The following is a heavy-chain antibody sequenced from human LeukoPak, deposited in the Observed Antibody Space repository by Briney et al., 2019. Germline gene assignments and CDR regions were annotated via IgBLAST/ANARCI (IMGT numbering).Heavy chain of an antibody. CDR1: GYTFTSYY. J-gene: IGHJ5*02. D-gene: IGHD2-8*02. CDR2: INPSGGST. CDR3: ARRAPYGWWFDP. V-gene: IGHV1-46*01. Sequence: ASVKVSCKASGYTFTSYYMHWVRQAPGQGLEWMGIINPSGGSTSYAQKFQGRVTMTRDMSASTVYMELSSLRSEDTAVYYCARRAPYGWWFDPWGQGTLVTVSS.